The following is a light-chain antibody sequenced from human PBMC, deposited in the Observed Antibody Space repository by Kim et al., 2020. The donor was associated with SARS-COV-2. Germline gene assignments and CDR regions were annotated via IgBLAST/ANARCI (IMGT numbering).Light chain of an antibody. V-gene: IGLV10-54*04. Sequence: QAGLTQPPSVSKGLRQTATLTCTGNNNNVGNQGAAWLQQHQGHPPKLLSYRNNNRPSGISERFSASRSGDTASLTITGLQPEDETDYYCSAWDSSLSAWVFGGGTQLT. CDR2: RNN. J-gene: IGLJ3*02. CDR1: NNNVGNQG. CDR3: SAWDSSLSAWV.